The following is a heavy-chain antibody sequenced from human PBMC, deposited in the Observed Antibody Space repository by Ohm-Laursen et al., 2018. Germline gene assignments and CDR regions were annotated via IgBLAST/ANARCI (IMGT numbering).Heavy chain of an antibody. Sequence: SLRLSCSASGFTFSSYSMNWVRQAPGKGLEWVSYISSSSSTKYYADSVKGRFTISRDNAKNSLYLQMNSLRAEDTAVYYCARFKYPYGFDIWGQGTMVSVSS. D-gene: IGHD6-6*01. CDR2: ISSSSSTK. CDR1: GFTFSSYS. V-gene: IGHV3-48*01. CDR3: ARFKYPYGFDI. J-gene: IGHJ3*02.